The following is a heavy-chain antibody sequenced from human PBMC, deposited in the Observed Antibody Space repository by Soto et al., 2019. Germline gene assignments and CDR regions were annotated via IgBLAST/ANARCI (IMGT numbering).Heavy chain of an antibody. CDR3: ARDQSPGAEARFYTMTTLEGVDYYGMDV. J-gene: IGHJ6*02. V-gene: IGHV3-30-3*01. CDR1: GFTFSSYA. Sequence: GGSLRLSCAASGFTFSSYAMHWVRQAPGKXLEWVAVISYDGSNKYYADSVKGRFTISRDNSKNTLYLQMNSLRAEDTAVYYCARDQSPGAEARFYTMTTLEGVDYYGMDVWGQGTTVTVSS. D-gene: IGHD4-17*01. CDR2: ISYDGSNK.